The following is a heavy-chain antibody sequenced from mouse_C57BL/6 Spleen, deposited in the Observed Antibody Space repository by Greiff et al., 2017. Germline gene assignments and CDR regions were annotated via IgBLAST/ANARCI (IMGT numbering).Heavy chain of an antibody. D-gene: IGHD2-5*01. CDR3: ARGYYSNSLDY. CDR1: GYSITSGYY. Sequence: DVQLQESGPGLVKPSQSLSLTCSVTGYSITSGYYWNWIRQFPGNKLEWMGYISYDGSNNYNPSLKNRISITRDTSKNQFFLKLKSVTTEDTATYYCARGYYSNSLDYWGQGTTLTVSS. CDR2: ISYDGSN. V-gene: IGHV3-6*01. J-gene: IGHJ2*01.